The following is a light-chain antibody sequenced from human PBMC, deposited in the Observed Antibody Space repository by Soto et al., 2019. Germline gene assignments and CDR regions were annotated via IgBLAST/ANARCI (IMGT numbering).Light chain of an antibody. CDR3: QQSYSRT. CDR2: AAS. J-gene: IGKJ1*01. V-gene: IGKV1-39*01. CDR1: QSISSY. Sequence: DIQMTQSPSSLSASVGDRVTITCRASQSISSYLNWYQQKPGKAPKLLIYAASSLQSGVPSRFSGSGSGTDFNLTISSLQPEDFATYYCQQSYSRTFGQGTKVEIK.